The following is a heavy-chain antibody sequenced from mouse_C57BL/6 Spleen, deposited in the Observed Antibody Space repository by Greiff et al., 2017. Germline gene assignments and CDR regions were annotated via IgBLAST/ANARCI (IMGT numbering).Heavy chain of an antibody. CDR1: GYTFTSYW. J-gene: IGHJ2*01. CDR2: IYPGSGGT. Sequence: VQLQQPGAELVKPGASVKMSCKASGYTFTSYWITWVKQRPGQGLEWIGDIYPGSGGTNYNEKFKSKATLTVDTSSSTAYMQLSSLTSEDSAVYYCARWGYGSSYAALFDYWGQGTTLTVSS. D-gene: IGHD1-1*01. CDR3: ARWGYGSSYAALFDY. V-gene: IGHV1-55*01.